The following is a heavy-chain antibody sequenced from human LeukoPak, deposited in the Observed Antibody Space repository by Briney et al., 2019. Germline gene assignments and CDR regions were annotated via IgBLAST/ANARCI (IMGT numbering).Heavy chain of an antibody. D-gene: IGHD3-10*01. J-gene: IGHJ6*02. CDR1: GFTFSNYA. CDR2: ISGSGVTT. V-gene: IGHV3-23*01. Sequence: GGSLRLSCAASGFTFSNYAMSWVRQTPGKGLEWVSGISGSGVTTDYADSVKGRFTISRDNSKNTLYLQMNSLRAEDTAVYYCAKVISPYYYYDMDVWGQGTTVTVSS. CDR3: AKVISPYYYYDMDV.